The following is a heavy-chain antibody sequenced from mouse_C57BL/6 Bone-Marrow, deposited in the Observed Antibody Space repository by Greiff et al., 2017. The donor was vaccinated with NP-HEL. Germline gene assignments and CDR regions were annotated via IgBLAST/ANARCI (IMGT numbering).Heavy chain of an antibody. CDR1: GFTFSDYY. Sequence: EVNLVESEGGLVQPGRSMKLSCTASGFTFSDYYMAWVRQVPEKGLEWVANINYDGSSTYYLDSLKSRFIISRDNAKNILYLQMSSLKSEDTATYYCARENWDREFAYWGQGTLVTVSA. J-gene: IGHJ3*01. CDR3: ARENWDREFAY. CDR2: INYDGSST. D-gene: IGHD4-1*01. V-gene: IGHV5-16*01.